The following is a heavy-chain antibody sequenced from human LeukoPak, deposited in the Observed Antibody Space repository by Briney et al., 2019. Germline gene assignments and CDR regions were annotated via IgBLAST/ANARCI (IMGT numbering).Heavy chain of an antibody. Sequence: ASVKVSCKASGYIFTGYYIHWVRQAPGQGLEWMGWINPKSGDTNYAQKFQDRITMTRDTPISAAYMELSSLTSDDTAVYYCARGYRSSAYISWGQGTLVTVSS. V-gene: IGHV1-2*02. D-gene: IGHD6-13*01. CDR3: ARGYRSSAYIS. CDR2: INPKSGDT. J-gene: IGHJ5*02. CDR1: GYIFTGYY.